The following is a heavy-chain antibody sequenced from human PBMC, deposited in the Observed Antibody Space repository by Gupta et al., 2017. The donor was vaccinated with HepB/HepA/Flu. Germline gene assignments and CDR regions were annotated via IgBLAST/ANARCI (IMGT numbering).Heavy chain of an antibody. CDR2: ISYDGSNK. Sequence: QVQLVESGGGVVQPGRSLRLSCAASGFTFSSYAMPWVRQAPGKGLEWVAVISYDGSNKYYADSVKGRFTISRDNSKNTLYLQMNSLRAEDTAVYYCARSIAVAEPGAWDYWGQGTLVTVSS. J-gene: IGHJ4*02. V-gene: IGHV3-30-3*01. CDR1: GFTFSSYA. D-gene: IGHD6-19*01. CDR3: ARSIAVAEPGAWDY.